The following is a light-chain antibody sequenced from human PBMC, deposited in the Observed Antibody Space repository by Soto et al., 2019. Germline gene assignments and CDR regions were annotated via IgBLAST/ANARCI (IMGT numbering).Light chain of an antibody. J-gene: IGKJ1*01. CDR2: AAS. V-gene: IGKV1-27*01. CDR1: QGISNY. Sequence: DIQMTQSPSSLSASVGDRVTITCRASQGISNYLAWYQQKPGKVPKLLIYAASTLQSGVPSRFSGSGSGTDFTLTISSLQPEDVATYYCQKYNSASPWTFGQGTKVDIK. CDR3: QKYNSASPWT.